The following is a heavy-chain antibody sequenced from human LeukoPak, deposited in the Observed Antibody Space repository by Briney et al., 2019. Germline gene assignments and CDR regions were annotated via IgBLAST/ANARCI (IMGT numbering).Heavy chain of an antibody. CDR3: AEGIKPSSALYHYYHLMDV. D-gene: IGHD5-18*01. V-gene: IGHV1-2*02. Sequence: ASVKVSCKTSGYTFTGYYMHWVRQAPGQGLEWLGWINPNSGGTQYAQTFQGRVTMTRDTSISTAYMEVSGLRSDDTAVYYCAEGIKPSSALYHYYHLMDVWGKGTTVTISS. J-gene: IGHJ6*03. CDR2: INPNSGGT. CDR1: GYTFTGYY.